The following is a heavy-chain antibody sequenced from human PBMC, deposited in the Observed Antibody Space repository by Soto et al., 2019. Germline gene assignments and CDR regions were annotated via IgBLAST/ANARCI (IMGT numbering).Heavy chain of an antibody. V-gene: IGHV3-48*02. Sequence: GGSLRLSCAASGFTFSSYSMTWVRQAPGKGLEWVSYISSSSSTIYYADSVKGRFTISRDNAKNSLYLQMNSLRDEDTAVYYCARDFSFLEWRRQTGSGMDVWGQGTTVTVSS. D-gene: IGHD3-3*02. J-gene: IGHJ6*02. CDR2: ISSSSSTI. CDR1: GFTFSSYS. CDR3: ARDFSFLEWRRQTGSGMDV.